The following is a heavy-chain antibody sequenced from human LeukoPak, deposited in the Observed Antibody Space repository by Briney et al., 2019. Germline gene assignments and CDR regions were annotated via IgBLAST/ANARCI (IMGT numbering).Heavy chain of an antibody. CDR3: ARDMVLWFGESVVV. J-gene: IGHJ6*02. D-gene: IGHD3-10*01. V-gene: IGHV3-48*01. CDR2: ISSSSSTI. CDR1: GFTFSSYS. Sequence: GGSLRLSCAASGFTFSSYSMNWVRQAPGKGLEWVSYISSSSSTIYYADSVKGRFTISRDNAKNSLYLQMNSLRAEDTAVYYCARDMVLWFGESVVVWGQGTTVTVFS.